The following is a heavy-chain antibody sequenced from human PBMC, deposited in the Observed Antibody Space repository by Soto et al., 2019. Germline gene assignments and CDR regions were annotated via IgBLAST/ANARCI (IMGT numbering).Heavy chain of an antibody. J-gene: IGHJ6*02. CDR1: GFTFSSYA. V-gene: IGHV3-48*02. Sequence: GGSLRLSCAASGFTFSSYAMSWVRQAPGKGLEWVSDISSSGGSIYYADSVKGRFTISRDNAKNSLYLQMNSLRDEDTAVYYCARPEYSSSSYGMDVWGQGTTVTVSS. CDR3: ARPEYSSSSYGMDV. CDR2: ISSSGGSI. D-gene: IGHD6-6*01.